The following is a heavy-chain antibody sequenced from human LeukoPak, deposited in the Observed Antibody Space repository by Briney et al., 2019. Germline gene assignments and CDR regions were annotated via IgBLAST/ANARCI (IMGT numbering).Heavy chain of an antibody. Sequence: PGGSLRLSCIASGFTFSSFSMNWVRQAPGKGLEWISYISGSSTTTYYADSVKGRFTISRDNAKNSLYLQMNSLRAEDTAVYYCASASSSWDLYYYYYMDVWGKGTTVTVSS. D-gene: IGHD6-13*01. V-gene: IGHV3-48*04. CDR3: ASASSSWDLYYYYYMDV. J-gene: IGHJ6*03. CDR2: ISGSSTTT. CDR1: GFTFSSFS.